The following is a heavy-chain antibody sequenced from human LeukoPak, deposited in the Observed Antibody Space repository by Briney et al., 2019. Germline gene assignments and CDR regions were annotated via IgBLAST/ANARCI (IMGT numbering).Heavy chain of an antibody. V-gene: IGHV4-34*01. CDR1: GGSFSGYY. D-gene: IGHD6-13*01. J-gene: IGHJ4*02. Sequence: PSETLSLTCAVYGGSFSGYYWSWIRQPPGKGLEWIGEINHSGSINYNPSLKSRVTISVDTSKNQFSLKLSSVTAADTAVYYCARSRSSSWVFDYWGQGTLVTVSS. CDR2: INHSGSI. CDR3: ARSRSSSWVFDY.